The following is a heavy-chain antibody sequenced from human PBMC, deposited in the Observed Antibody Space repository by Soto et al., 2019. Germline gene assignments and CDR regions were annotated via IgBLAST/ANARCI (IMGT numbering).Heavy chain of an antibody. D-gene: IGHD6-19*01. CDR2: IIPIFGTA. Sequence: GASVKVSCKASGGTFSSYAISWVRQAPGQGLEWMGGIIPIFGTANYAQKFQGRVTITADESTSTAYMELSSLRSEDTAVYYCARGGAVAGTNYYYGMDVWGQGTTVTVSS. CDR3: ARGGAVAGTNYYYGMDV. J-gene: IGHJ6*02. V-gene: IGHV1-69*13. CDR1: GGTFSSYA.